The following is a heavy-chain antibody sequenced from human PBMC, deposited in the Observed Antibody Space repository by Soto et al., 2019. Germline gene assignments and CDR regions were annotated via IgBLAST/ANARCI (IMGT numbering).Heavy chain of an antibody. CDR3: ARGAPPTAMVWGYYYYGMDV. CDR1: GFTFSSYE. J-gene: IGHJ6*02. CDR2: ISSSGSTI. D-gene: IGHD5-18*01. Sequence: EVQLVESGGGLVQPGGSLRLSCAVSGFTFSSYEMNWVRQAPGKGLEWVSYISSSGSTIYYADSVKGRFTISRDNAKNSLYLQMNSLRAEDTAVYYCARGAPPTAMVWGYYYYGMDVWGQGTTVTVSS. V-gene: IGHV3-48*03.